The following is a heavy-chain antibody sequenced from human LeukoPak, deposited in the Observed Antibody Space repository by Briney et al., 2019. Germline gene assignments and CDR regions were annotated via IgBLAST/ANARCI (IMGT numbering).Heavy chain of an antibody. Sequence: GGSLRLSCAASGLAFSAYKMHWVRQAPRKGLVWVSRISTDGYTTDYADFVQGRFTASRDNTKNTWSLEMNSLRAEDTAVYYCVVGGSPGYWGQGTLITVSS. CDR2: ISTDGYTT. V-gene: IGHV3-74*01. CDR1: GLAFSAYK. CDR3: VVGGSPGY. D-gene: IGHD2-15*01. J-gene: IGHJ4*02.